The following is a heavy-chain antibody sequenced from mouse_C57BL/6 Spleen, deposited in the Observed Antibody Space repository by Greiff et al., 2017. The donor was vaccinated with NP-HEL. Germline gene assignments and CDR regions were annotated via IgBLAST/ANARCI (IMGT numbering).Heavy chain of an antibody. CDR3: AGYDYDVYFDY. Sequence: EVKLQESGPGLVKPSQSLSLTCSVTGYSITSGYYWNWIRQFPGNKLEWMGYISYDGSNNYNPSLKNRISITRDTSKNQFFLKLNSVTTEDTATYYCAGYDYDVYFDYWGQGTTLTVSS. CDR1: GYSITSGYY. D-gene: IGHD2-4*01. V-gene: IGHV3-6*01. J-gene: IGHJ2*01. CDR2: ISYDGSN.